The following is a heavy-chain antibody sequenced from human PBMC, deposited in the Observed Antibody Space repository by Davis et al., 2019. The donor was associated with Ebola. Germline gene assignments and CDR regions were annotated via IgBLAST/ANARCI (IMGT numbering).Heavy chain of an antibody. D-gene: IGHD1-26*01. CDR1: GYTFVNYG. Sequence: ASVKVSCKASGYTFVNYGITWVRQAPGQSLEWLGWIRTYDGNTNYAQKLQDRVTMTTDTSTTTVFMELRNLRSDNTAVYWCARGEGAPDYWGQGTLVTVSS. CDR3: ARGEGAPDY. V-gene: IGHV1-18*04. CDR2: IRTYDGNT. J-gene: IGHJ4*02.